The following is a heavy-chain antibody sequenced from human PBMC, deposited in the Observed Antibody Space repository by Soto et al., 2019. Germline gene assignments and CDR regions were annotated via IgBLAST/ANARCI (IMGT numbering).Heavy chain of an antibody. CDR2: IYSGGST. D-gene: IGHD3-10*01. V-gene: IGHV3-53*01. J-gene: IGHJ5*02. CDR1: GFIVGSNY. Sequence: GGSLRLSCAVSGFIVGSNYLTWVRQAPGKGLDWVSVIYSGGSTYYADSVKGRFTISRDNSKNTLYLQMNSLRAEDTAVYYCARGGSSFDPWGQGTLVTVSS. CDR3: ARGGSSFDP.